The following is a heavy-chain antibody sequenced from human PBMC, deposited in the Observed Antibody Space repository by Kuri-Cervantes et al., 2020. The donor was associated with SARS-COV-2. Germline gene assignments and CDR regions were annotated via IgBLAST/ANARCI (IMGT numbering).Heavy chain of an antibody. J-gene: IGHJ1*01. CDR3: AKDFGTYYDSSGYLKY. CDR2: IRSKTNTYAT. Sequence: GESLKISCAASGFTFSGSDMHWVRQASGKGLEWVGRIRSKTNTYATAYGASVKGRFTVSRDDSKNTAYLQMNSLKTEDTAVYYCAKDFGTYYDSSGYLKYWGQGTLVTVSS. CDR1: GFTFSGSD. V-gene: IGHV3-73*01. D-gene: IGHD3-22*01.